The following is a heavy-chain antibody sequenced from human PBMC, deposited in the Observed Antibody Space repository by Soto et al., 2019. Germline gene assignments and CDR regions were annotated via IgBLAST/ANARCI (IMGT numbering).Heavy chain of an antibody. CDR1: GYTLTDLS. Sequence: GASVKVSCKVSGYTLTDLSMQWVRQAPGKGLEWMGGFDPEDGETIYAQKFQGRVTMTEDTATDTAYMELSSLRSEDTAVYYCARGEPAAMGFVYYYMDVWGKGTTVSVSS. V-gene: IGHV1-24*01. CDR2: FDPEDGET. CDR3: ARGEPAAMGFVYYYMDV. J-gene: IGHJ6*03. D-gene: IGHD2-2*01.